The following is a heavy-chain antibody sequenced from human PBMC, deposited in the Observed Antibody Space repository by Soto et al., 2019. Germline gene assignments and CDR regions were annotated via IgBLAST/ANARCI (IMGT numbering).Heavy chain of an antibody. Sequence: ASVKASCKASGYTFTSYGISWVRQAPGQGLEWMGWISAYNGNTNYAQKLQGRVTMTTDTSTSTAYMELRSLRSDDTAVYYCARDPPGSGWYYYYGMDVWGQGTTVTVSS. D-gene: IGHD6-19*01. V-gene: IGHV1-18*04. CDR1: GYTFTSYG. J-gene: IGHJ6*02. CDR3: ARDPPGSGWYYYYGMDV. CDR2: ISAYNGNT.